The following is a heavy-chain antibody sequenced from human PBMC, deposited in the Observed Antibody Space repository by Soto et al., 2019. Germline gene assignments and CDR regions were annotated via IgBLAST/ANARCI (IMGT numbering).Heavy chain of an antibody. V-gene: IGHV3-43*01. Sequence: GGSLRLSCAASGFTFDDYTMHRVRQAPGKGLEWVSLISWDGGSTYYADSVKGRFTISRDNSKNSLYLQMNSLRTEDTALYYCAKDQGATSEVGFDYWGQGTLVTVSS. CDR3: AKDQGATSEVGFDY. CDR2: ISWDGGST. J-gene: IGHJ4*02. CDR1: GFTFDDYT. D-gene: IGHD1-26*01.